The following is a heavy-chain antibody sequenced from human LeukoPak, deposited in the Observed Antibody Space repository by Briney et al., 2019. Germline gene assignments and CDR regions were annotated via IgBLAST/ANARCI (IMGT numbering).Heavy chain of an antibody. CDR2: ISSSGNTI. CDR1: GFTFSSYS. J-gene: IGHJ6*03. Sequence: GGSLRLSCAASGFTFSSYSMSWIRQAPGKGLQWVAYISSSGNTIYYADSVKGRFTISRDNAKNSLYLQMNSLRAEDTAVYYCARGATPPDYYMDVWGKGTTVTVSS. V-gene: IGHV3-48*04. CDR3: ARGATPPDYYMDV. D-gene: IGHD1-26*01.